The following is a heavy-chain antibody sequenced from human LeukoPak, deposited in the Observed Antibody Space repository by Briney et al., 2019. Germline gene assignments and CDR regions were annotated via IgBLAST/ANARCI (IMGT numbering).Heavy chain of an antibody. CDR1: GVSIRNGNYY. CDR3: ARGPLLRFLEWPWGGRGYFDY. Sequence: PSETLSLTCTVSGVSIRNGNYYWRWIRQPPGKGLEWIGNIYFSGSTYYNPSLKSRVTISVDTSKNQFSLKLSSVTAADTAVYYCARGPLLRFLEWPWGGRGYFDYWGQGTLVTVSS. CDR2: IYFSGST. D-gene: IGHD3-3*01. V-gene: IGHV4-39*07. J-gene: IGHJ4*02.